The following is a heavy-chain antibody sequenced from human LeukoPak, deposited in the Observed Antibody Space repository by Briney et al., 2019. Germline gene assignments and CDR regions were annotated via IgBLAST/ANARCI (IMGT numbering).Heavy chain of an antibody. D-gene: IGHD2-2*01. Sequence: KPGESLKISCKGSGYIFTSYWIGWVRQMPGKGLEWMGIIYPGDSDTTYSPSFQGQVTISADKSISTAYLQWSSLKASDTAMYYCARRDGYCSSTSCYADYYYGMDVWGQGTTVTVSS. V-gene: IGHV5-51*01. CDR2: IYPGDSDT. CDR1: GYIFTSYW. J-gene: IGHJ6*02. CDR3: ARRDGYCSSTSCYADYYYGMDV.